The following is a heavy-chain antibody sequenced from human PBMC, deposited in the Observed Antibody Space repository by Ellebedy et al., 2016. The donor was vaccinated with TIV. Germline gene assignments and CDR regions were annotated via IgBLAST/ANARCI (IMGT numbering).Heavy chain of an antibody. J-gene: IGHJ4*02. CDR3: AREPAAGTTPFDH. V-gene: IGHV4-61*01. D-gene: IGHD6-13*01. Sequence: PSETLSLTCTVSGGSVSVDHYYWSWVRQPPEKGLEWIGYIYYGGNTNYNPSLKSRVAISIDTSKNQFYLKLTSVTAADTAVYYCAREPAAGTTPFDHWGQGTLVTVSS. CDR2: IYYGGNT. CDR1: GGSVSVDHYY.